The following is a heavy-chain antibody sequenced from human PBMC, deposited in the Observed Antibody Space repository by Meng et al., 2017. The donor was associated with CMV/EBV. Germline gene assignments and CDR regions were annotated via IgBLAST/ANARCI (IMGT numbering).Heavy chain of an antibody. CDR1: GGTFSSYA. CDR2: IIPILGIA. J-gene: IGHJ3*02. D-gene: IGHD1-26*01. V-gene: IGHV1-69*10. CDR3: ARDLHSTTPINSGSYHEDWGDAFDI. Sequence: SVKVSCKASGGTFSSYAISWVRQAPGQGLEWMGGIIPILGIANYAQKFQGRVAITADKSTSTAYMELSSLRSEDTAVYYCARDLHSTTPINSGSYHEDWGDAFDIWGQGTMVTVSS.